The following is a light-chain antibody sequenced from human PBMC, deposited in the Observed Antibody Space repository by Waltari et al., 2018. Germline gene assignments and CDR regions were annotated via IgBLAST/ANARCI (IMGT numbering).Light chain of an antibody. CDR2: DLN. J-gene: IGLJ3*02. CDR3: NSFTSSSTWV. Sequence: QSALTQPASVSGSPGQSITIYCTGTSNDVGGFNYISWYQQHPGKAPKLMIFDLNDRPSGVSNRFSGSKSGNTASLTISGLQAEDEADYYCNSFTSSSTWVFGGGTKLTVL. CDR1: SNDVGGFNY. V-gene: IGLV2-14*01.